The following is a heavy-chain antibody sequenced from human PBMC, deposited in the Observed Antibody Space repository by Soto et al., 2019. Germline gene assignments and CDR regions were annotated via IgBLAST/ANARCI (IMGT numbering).Heavy chain of an antibody. J-gene: IGHJ4*02. D-gene: IGHD1-7*01. V-gene: IGHV1-69*13. CDR3: ATKTDRPMSEFDS. CDR2: IIPIFGTA. CDR1: GGTFSSYA. Sequence: SVKVSCKASGGTFSSYAISWVRQAPGQGLEWMGGIIPIFGTANYAQKVQGRVTITADESTSTAYMELSSLRSEDTAVDYCATKTDRPMSEFDSWGQDNLLTISS.